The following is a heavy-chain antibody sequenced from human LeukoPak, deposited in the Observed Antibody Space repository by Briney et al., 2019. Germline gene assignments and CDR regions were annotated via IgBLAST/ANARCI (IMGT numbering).Heavy chain of an antibody. J-gene: IGHJ4*02. CDR2: VREIYNNYAT. CDR3: TRQPRGTGTTDN. CDR1: GFTFSDSP. D-gene: IGHD1-1*01. V-gene: IGHV3-73*01. Sequence: PGGSLRLSCAASGFTFSDSPMHWVRQAPGKGLEWVGRVREIYNNYATAYHASVKGRFTISRDDSKSTAYLQMNSLKIEDTAIYYCTRQPRGTGTTDNWGQGALVIVSS.